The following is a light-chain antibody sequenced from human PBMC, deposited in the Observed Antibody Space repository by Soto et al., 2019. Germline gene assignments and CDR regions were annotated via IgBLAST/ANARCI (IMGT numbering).Light chain of an antibody. CDR3: CSYAGRSTYV. J-gene: IGLJ1*01. CDR2: EGS. Sequence: QSALTQPASVSGSPGQSITISCTGTSSDVGSYNLVSWYQQHPGKAPKLMIYEGSKRPSGVSNRFSGSKSGNTASLTISGFQAEDEADYYCCSYAGRSTYVFGTGTKLTVL. CDR1: SSDVGSYNL. V-gene: IGLV2-23*01.